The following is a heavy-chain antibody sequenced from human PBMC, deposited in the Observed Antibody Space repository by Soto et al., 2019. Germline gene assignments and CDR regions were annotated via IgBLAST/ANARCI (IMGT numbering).Heavy chain of an antibody. CDR3: ARATLKLYSRGWPKSRVQDYYYYYGMDV. D-gene: IGHD6-19*01. CDR1: GFTFSSYS. V-gene: IGHV3-21*01. CDR2: ISSSSSYI. J-gene: IGHJ6*02. Sequence: EVQLVESGGGLVKPGGSLRLSCAASGFTFSSYSMNWVRQAPGKGLEWVSSISSSSSYIYYADSVKGRFTISRNNAKNSPELQMNRLRAEDTAVDYCARATLKLYSRGWPKSRVQDYYYYYGMDVWGQGTTVTVSS.